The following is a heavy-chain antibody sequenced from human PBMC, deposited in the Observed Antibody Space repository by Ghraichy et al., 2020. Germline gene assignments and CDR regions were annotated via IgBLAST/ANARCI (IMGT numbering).Heavy chain of an antibody. CDR3: AREQWLVYFDY. Sequence: GGSLRLSCAASGFTFSNYSMNWVRQAPGKGLEWVSYISGDSSTTYYADSVEGRFTVSRDNAKNSLYLQMNSLRVEDTAVYYCAREQWLVYFDYWGQGTLVTVSS. V-gene: IGHV3-48*01. D-gene: IGHD6-19*01. J-gene: IGHJ4*02. CDR1: GFTFSNYS. CDR2: ISGDSSTT.